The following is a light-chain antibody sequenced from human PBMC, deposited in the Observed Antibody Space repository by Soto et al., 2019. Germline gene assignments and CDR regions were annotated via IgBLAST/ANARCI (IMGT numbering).Light chain of an antibody. J-gene: IGKJ2*01. CDR3: QQYDNLPT. CDR2: DAS. Sequence: DIQMTQSPSSLSASVGDTVTITCHASPDIRNHLNWYQQKPGKAPKLLIYDASNLETGVPSRFSGSGSGTAFTFTITSLQPEDIATYYCQQYDNLPTFGQGTKLQI. CDR1: PDIRNH. V-gene: IGKV1-33*01.